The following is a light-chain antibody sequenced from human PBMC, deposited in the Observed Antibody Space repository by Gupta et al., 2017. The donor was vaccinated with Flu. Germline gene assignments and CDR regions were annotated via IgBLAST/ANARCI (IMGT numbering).Light chain of an antibody. CDR3: QQYDSFPYS. Sequence: DIQLTQSPSSLSASVGDRVTITCQATQDISNYLNWYQQKPGEAPKVLIFDASNLKTGVSSRFSGSGSETEFTFTISSLQPEDIATYYCQQYDSFPYSFGQGTKLEIK. J-gene: IGKJ2*03. CDR1: QDISNY. V-gene: IGKV1-33*01. CDR2: DAS.